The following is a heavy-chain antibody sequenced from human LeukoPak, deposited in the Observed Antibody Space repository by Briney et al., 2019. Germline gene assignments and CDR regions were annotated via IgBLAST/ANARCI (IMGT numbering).Heavy chain of an antibody. J-gene: IGHJ6*04. CDR2: IRYDGSNK. Sequence: GGSLRLSCAASGFTFSSYGMHWVRQAPGKGLEWVAFIRYDGSNKYYADSVKGRFTISRDNSKNTLYLQMNSLRAEDTAVYYCAKDGDADHDYVWGSYRYHRYMDVWGKGTTVTISS. CDR1: GFTFSSYG. V-gene: IGHV3-30*02. CDR3: AKDGDADHDYVWGSYRYHRYMDV. D-gene: IGHD3-16*02.